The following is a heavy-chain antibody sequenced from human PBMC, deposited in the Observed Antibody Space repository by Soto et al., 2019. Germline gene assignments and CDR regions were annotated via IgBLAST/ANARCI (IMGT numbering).Heavy chain of an antibody. CDR2: IYPADSDT. V-gene: IGHV5-51*03. J-gene: IGHJ4*02. CDR1: GYNFTNYW. D-gene: IGHD2-15*01. Sequence: EVQLVQSGADVKKSGESLKISCKGSGYNFTNYWIAWVRQMPGKGLEWMGNIYPADSDTRYSPSFQGQVTISVDKSINTAYLQWNSLNISDNAMHYCARQSVDCSGGRWYKVGFESWGQGALVTVSS. CDR3: ARQSVDCSGGRWYKVGFES.